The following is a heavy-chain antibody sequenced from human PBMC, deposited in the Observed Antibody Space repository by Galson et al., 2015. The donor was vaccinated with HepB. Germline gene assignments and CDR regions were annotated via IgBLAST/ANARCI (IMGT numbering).Heavy chain of an antibody. D-gene: IGHD2-15*01. CDR2: ISYDGSNK. V-gene: IGHV3-30*18. CDR3: AKDATGGYCSGGSCFFDY. CDR1: GFTFSSYG. J-gene: IGHJ4*02. Sequence: SLRLSCAASGFTFSSYGIHWVRQAPGKGLEWVAVISYDGSNKYYADSVKGRFTISRDNSKNTLYLQMNSLRAEDPAVYYCAKDATGGYCSGGSCFFDYWGQGTLVTVSS.